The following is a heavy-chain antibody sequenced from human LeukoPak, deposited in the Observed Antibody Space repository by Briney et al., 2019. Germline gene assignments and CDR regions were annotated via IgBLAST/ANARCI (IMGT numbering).Heavy chain of an antibody. CDR3: ARHSSSGYYFGY. D-gene: IGHD3-22*01. V-gene: IGHV4-4*09. CDR2: IYTSGST. CDR1: GGSISSYY. J-gene: IGHJ4*02. Sequence: PSETLSLTCTVSGGSISSYYWSWIRQPPRKGLEWIGYIYTSGSTNYNPSLKSRVTISVDTSKNQFSLKLSSVTAADTAGYYCARHSSSGYYFGYWGQGTLVTVSS.